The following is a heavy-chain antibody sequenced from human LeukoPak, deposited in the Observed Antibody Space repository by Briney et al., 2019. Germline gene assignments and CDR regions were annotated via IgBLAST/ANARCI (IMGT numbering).Heavy chain of an antibody. CDR3: AKDPPTVMANAFHI. Sequence: GGSLRLSCAASGFTFSSYAMSWVRQAPGKGLEGVSGISGRGGSTYYADPVKGRFTIHRDNSKTTLYLQINSLRAEGVAVYYCAKDPPTVMANAFHIWGQGTMVTVSS. CDR1: GFTFSSYA. CDR2: ISGRGGST. D-gene: IGHD4-11*01. J-gene: IGHJ3*02. V-gene: IGHV3-23*01.